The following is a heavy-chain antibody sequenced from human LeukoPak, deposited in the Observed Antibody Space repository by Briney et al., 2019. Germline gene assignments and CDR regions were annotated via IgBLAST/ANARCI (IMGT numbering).Heavy chain of an antibody. Sequence: GGSLRLSCAASGFTFSSYSMNWVRQAPGKGLEWVSSISSSSSYIYYADSVKGRFTISRDNAKNSLYLQMNSLRAEDTAVYYCAKDLRRELLLSAWGQGTLVTVSS. D-gene: IGHD1-26*01. V-gene: IGHV3-21*04. CDR1: GFTFSSYS. CDR3: AKDLRRELLLSA. J-gene: IGHJ5*02. CDR2: ISSSSSYI.